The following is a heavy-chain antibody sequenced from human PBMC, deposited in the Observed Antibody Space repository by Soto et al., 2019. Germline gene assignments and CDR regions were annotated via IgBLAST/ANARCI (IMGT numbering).Heavy chain of an antibody. CDR3: ARLGYGSYFYGLVG. CDR2: IYSGGST. CDR1: GFTVSSNY. D-gene: IGHD2-15*01. V-gene: IGHV3-53*01. Sequence: GGSLRLSCSASGFTVSSNYMSWVRQAPGKGLEWVSVIYSGGSTYYADSVKGRFTISRDNSKNTLYLQMNSLRAEDTAVYYCARLGYGSYFYGLVGCGQATTVTVFS. J-gene: IGHJ6*02.